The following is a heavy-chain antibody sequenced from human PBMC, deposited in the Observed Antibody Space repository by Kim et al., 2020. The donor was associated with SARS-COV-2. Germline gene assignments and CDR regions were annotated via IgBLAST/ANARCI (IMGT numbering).Heavy chain of an antibody. V-gene: IGHV4-30-4*01. D-gene: IGHD3-22*01. CDR3: ARDGGYYDSSGYLNWFDP. J-gene: IGHJ5*02. CDR2: IYYSGST. Sequence: SETLSLTCTVSGGSISSGDYYWSWIRQPPGKGLEWIGYIYYSGSTYSNPSLKSRVTISVDTSKNQFSLKLSSVTAADTAVYYCARDGGYYDSSGYLNWFDPWGQGTLVTVSS. CDR1: GGSISSGDYY.